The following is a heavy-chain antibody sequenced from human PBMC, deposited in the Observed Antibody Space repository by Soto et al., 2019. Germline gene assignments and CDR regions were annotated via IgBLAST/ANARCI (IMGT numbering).Heavy chain of an antibody. CDR1: GYTFTDYY. V-gene: IGHV1-2*02. J-gene: IGHJ6*02. Sequence: ASVKVSCKASGYTFTDYYMHWVRQAPGQGLEWMGWINPNSGGTNYAQKFQGRVTMTRVTSISTAYMELSSLRFEDTAVYYSARVGDSSSYAMEVWGQGTTVTVSS. D-gene: IGHD3-16*01. CDR3: ARVGDSSSYAMEV. CDR2: INPNSGGT.